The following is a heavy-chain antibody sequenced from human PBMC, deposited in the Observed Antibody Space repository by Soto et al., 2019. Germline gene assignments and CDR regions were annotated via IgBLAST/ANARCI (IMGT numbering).Heavy chain of an antibody. CDR2: INHSGST. CDR3: ARGASIAAAGKTNWFDP. V-gene: IGHV4-34*01. Sequence: SETLSLTCAVYGGSFSGYYWSWIRQPPGKGLEWIGEINHSGSTNYNPSLKSRVTISVDTSKNQFSLKLSSVTAADTAVYYCARGASIAAAGKTNWFDPWGQGTLVTVSS. J-gene: IGHJ5*02. CDR1: GGSFSGYY. D-gene: IGHD6-13*01.